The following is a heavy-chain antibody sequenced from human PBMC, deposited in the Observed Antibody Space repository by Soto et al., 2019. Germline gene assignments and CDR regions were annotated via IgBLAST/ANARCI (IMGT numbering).Heavy chain of an antibody. Sequence: GASVKVSCKASNYTYTMFGISWVRQAPGQGLEWMGWVSGYNGDTNYAQKFQGRVTMTTDTSTTTAYTELRSLRSDDTAVYYCARDRRQMLGGYRLSGYCFDPWGQGTLVTVSS. V-gene: IGHV1-18*01. CDR3: ARDRRQMLGGYRLSGYCFDP. CDR2: VSGYNGDT. J-gene: IGHJ5*02. CDR1: NYTYTMFG. D-gene: IGHD2-2*01.